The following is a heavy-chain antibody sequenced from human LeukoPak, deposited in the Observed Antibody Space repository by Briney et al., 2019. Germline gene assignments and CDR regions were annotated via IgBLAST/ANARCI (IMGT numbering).Heavy chain of an antibody. V-gene: IGHV4-59*08. CDR2: IYYSGNT. J-gene: IGHJ5*02. D-gene: IGHD3-10*01. CDR1: GGSISPYY. Sequence: SETLSLTCSVSGGSISPYYWGWFRQPPGQGLEWIAYIYYSGNTNYNSSLKSRANIAIDTSKNQVSLKLRSVTAADTAVYYRARHLGSERTEFDPWGPGTLVTVPS. CDR3: ARHLGSERTEFDP.